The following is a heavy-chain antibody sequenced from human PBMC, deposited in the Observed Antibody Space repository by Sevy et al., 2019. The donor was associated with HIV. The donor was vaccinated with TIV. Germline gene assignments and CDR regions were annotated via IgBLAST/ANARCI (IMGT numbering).Heavy chain of an antibody. CDR3: ARVNCSGGSCYYYYGMDV. Sequence: GGSLRLSCAASGFTVSSNYMSWVRQAPGKGLEWVSVIYGGGSTYYADSVKGRLTISRDNSKNTLYLQMNSLRAEDTAVYYCARVNCSGGSCYYYYGMDVWGQGTTVTVSS. J-gene: IGHJ6*02. D-gene: IGHD2-15*01. CDR2: IYGGGST. V-gene: IGHV3-53*01. CDR1: GFTVSSNY.